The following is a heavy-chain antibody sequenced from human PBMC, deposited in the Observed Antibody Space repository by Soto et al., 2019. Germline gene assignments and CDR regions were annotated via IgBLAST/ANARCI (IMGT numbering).Heavy chain of an antibody. D-gene: IGHD2-2*01. CDR3: ARDWHCSSTSCYANPQKGYGMDV. Sequence: SETLSLTCTVSGSSISSGGYYWSWIRQHPGKGLEWIGYIYYSGSTYYNPSLKSRVTISVDTSKNQFSLKLSSVTAADTAVYYCARDWHCSSTSCYANPQKGYGMDVWGQGTTVTVSS. V-gene: IGHV4-31*03. CDR2: IYYSGST. J-gene: IGHJ6*02. CDR1: GSSISSGGYY.